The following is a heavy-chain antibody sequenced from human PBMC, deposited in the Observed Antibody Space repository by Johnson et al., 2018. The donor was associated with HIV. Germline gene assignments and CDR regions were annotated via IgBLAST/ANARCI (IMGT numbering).Heavy chain of an antibody. V-gene: IGHV3-30*03. CDR3: ARGRKDMEAADGLDNDAFDM. J-gene: IGHJ3*02. CDR2: ISYDGSNK. D-gene: IGHD6-13*01. Sequence: VQVVESGGGLVQPGGSLRLSCAASGFTFSSYWMSWVRQAPGKGLEWVAVISYDGSNKYYADSVKGRFTISRDTSKNTLSLQLNSLRPDDTALYYCARGRKDMEAADGLDNDAFDMWGQGTMVTVSS. CDR1: GFTFSSYW.